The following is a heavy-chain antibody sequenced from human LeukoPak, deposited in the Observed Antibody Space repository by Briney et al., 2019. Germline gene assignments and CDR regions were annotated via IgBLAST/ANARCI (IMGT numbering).Heavy chain of an antibody. V-gene: IGHV1-46*01. CDR1: GYTYTSYY. CDR2: ISPSGGST. J-gene: IGHJ4*02. Sequence: ASVKVSYKASGYTYTSYYMHWVRQAPGQGLEWMGIISPSGGSTSYAQKFQGRVTMTRDMSTSTVYMELSSLRSEDTAVYYCARVGGASWYWGQGTLVTVSS. CDR3: ARVGGASWY. D-gene: IGHD3-16*01.